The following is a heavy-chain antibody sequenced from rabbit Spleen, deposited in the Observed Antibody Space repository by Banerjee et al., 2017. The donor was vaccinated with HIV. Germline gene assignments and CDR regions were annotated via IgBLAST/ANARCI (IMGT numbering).Heavy chain of an antibody. CDR3: ARDGYGGYGYGEYDL. J-gene: IGHJ4*01. CDR2: IYTGSSGST. CDR1: GSTFSSYW. V-gene: IGHV1S45*01. Sequence: QQQLAESGGGLVKPGGTLTVTCTASGSTFSSYWICWVRQAPGKGLEWIACIYTGSSGSTYYASWAKGRFTISKPSSTTVTLQMTSLTAADTATYFCARDGYGGYGYGEYDLWGPGTLVTVS. D-gene: IGHD6-1*01.